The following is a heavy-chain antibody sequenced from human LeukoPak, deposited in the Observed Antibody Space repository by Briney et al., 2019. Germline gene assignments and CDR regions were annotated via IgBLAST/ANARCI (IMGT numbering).Heavy chain of an antibody. CDR1: GFTFSSYG. D-gene: IGHD3-10*01. J-gene: IGHJ4*02. CDR3: ARDHYYYREYYFDY. V-gene: IGHV3-30*03. CDR2: ISYDGSNK. Sequence: PGGSLRLSCAASGFTFSSYGMHWVRQAPGKGLEWVAVISYDGSNKYYADSVKGRFTISRDNSKNTLYLQMNSLRAEDTAVYYCARDHYYYREYYFDYWGQGTLVTVSS.